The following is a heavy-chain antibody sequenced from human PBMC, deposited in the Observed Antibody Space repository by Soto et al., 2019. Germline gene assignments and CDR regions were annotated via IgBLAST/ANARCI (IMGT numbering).Heavy chain of an antibody. V-gene: IGHV4-30-2*01. D-gene: IGHD6-13*01. J-gene: IGHJ4*02. CDR3: ASSHAGAHITAAVH. Sequence: QLQLQESGSGLVKPSQTLSRTCAVSGGSISSGGYSWSWIRQPPGKGLEWIGYIYHTGSTYYNPSLKSRVTISVDRSKNQFSLKLSSVTAADTAVYYCASSHAGAHITAAVHWGQGTLVTVSS. CDR1: GGSISSGGYS. CDR2: IYHTGST.